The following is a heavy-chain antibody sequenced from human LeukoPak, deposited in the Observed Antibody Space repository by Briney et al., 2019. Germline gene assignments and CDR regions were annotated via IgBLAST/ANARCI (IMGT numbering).Heavy chain of an antibody. V-gene: IGHV3-30*03. D-gene: IGHD6-19*01. CDR2: ISYDGSNK. CDR1: GFTFSSYG. J-gene: IGHJ4*02. CDR3: ARVPPTSSVWTRGGY. Sequence: GGSLRLSCAASGFTFSSYGMHWVRQAPGKGLEGVAVISYDGSNKYYADSVKGRFTISGDNSKNTLYLQMNSLRAEDTAVYYCARVPPTSSVWTRGGYWGQGTLGTVSS.